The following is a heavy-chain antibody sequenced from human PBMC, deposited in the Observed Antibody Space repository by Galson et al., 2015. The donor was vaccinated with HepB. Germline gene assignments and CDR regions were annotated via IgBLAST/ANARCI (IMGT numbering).Heavy chain of an antibody. D-gene: IGHD3/OR15-3a*01. CDR3: GRSRTDLSY. Sequence: SLRLSCAVSGFTFSSYWMSWVRQTPGKGLEWVVHINEDGSERYYVDSVKGRFTISRDNAKNSLFLQINSLRAEDTAVYYCGRSRTDLSYWGQGALVTVAS. CDR2: INEDGSER. J-gene: IGHJ4*02. V-gene: IGHV3-7*03. CDR1: GFTFSSYW.